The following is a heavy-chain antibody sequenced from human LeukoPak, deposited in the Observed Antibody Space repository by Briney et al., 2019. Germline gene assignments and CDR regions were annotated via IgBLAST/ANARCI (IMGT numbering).Heavy chain of an antibody. CDR2: IYYSGST. CDR3: ASTGAAMARDAFDI. J-gene: IGHJ3*02. Sequence: SETLSLTCTVSGGSISSYYWSWIRQPPGKGLEWIGYIYYSGSTYYNPSLKSRVTISVDTSKNQFSLKLSSVTAADTAVYYCASTGAAMARDAFDIWGQGTMVTVSA. CDR1: GGSISSYY. D-gene: IGHD5-18*01. V-gene: IGHV4-59*12.